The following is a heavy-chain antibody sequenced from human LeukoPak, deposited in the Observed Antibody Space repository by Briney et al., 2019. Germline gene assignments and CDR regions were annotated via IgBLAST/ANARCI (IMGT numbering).Heavy chain of an antibody. V-gene: IGHV1-46*01. CDR2: INPSGGST. CDR3: ARGATSGYSSLHYYFDY. J-gene: IGHJ4*02. Sequence: ASVKVSCKASGYTFTSYYMHWVRQAPGQGLEWMGIINPSGGSTSYAQKFQGRVTMTRDMSTSTVYMELSSLRSEDTAVYYCARGATSGYSSLHYYFDYWGQGTLVTVSS. CDR1: GYTFTSYY. D-gene: IGHD6-19*01.